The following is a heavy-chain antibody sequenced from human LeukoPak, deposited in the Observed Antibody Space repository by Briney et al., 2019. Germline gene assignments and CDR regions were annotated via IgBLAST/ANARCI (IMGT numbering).Heavy chain of an antibody. CDR1: GFTFSNAW. D-gene: IGHD6-13*01. Sequence: GGSLRLSCAASGFTFSNAWMSWVRQAPGKGLEWVGRIKSKTDGGTTDYAAPVKGRFTIPKDDSKNTLYLQMNSLKTEDTAVYYCTTDLLPYSSSWYLTEYFQHWGQGTLVTVSS. CDR3: TTDLLPYSSSWYLTEYFQH. J-gene: IGHJ1*01. CDR2: IKSKTDGGTT. V-gene: IGHV3-15*01.